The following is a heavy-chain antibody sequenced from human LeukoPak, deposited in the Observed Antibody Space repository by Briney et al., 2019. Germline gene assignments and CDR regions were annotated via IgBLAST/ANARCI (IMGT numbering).Heavy chain of an antibody. D-gene: IGHD2-2*01. J-gene: IGHJ5*02. CDR1: GGSVSSSSYY. V-gene: IGHV4-61*01. CDR3: ARVDFVVVPAAMYWFDP. Sequence: SETLSLTCTVSGGSVSSSSYYWSWIRQPPGKGLEWIGYIYYSGSTNYNPSLKSRVTISVDTSTNQFSLKLSSVTAADTAVYYCARVDFVVVPAAMYWFDPWAREPWSPSPQ. CDR2: IYYSGST.